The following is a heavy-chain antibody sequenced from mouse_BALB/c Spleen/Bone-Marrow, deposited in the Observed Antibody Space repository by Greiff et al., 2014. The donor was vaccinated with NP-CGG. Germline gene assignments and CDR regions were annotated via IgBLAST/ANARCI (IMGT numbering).Heavy chain of an antibody. CDR3: ALYYYSSLDY. CDR2: INPSNGRT. V-gene: IGHV1S81*02. Sequence: VQLQQSGAELVKPGASVKLSCKASGYTFTSYWMHWVKQRPGQGLEWIGEINPSNGRTNYNEKFKSKATLTVDKSSSTAYMQLSSLTSEDSAVYYCALYYYSSLDYWGQGTTLTVSS. J-gene: IGHJ2*01. D-gene: IGHD1-1*01. CDR1: GYTFTSYW.